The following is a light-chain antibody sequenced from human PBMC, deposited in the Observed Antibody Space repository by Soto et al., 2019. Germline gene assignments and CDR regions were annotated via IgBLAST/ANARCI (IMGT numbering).Light chain of an antibody. CDR2: GIS. CDR3: QKYNTAPLT. V-gene: IGKV1-27*01. Sequence: DFQMTQSPSSLSASVGDRVTITCRASQSFSTYLAWYQQKPGKVPKLLISGISTLQSGVPSRFSGSGYGTEFTLTISNLQPEDVATYYCQKYNTAPLTFGGGTKVDNK. J-gene: IGKJ4*01. CDR1: QSFSTY.